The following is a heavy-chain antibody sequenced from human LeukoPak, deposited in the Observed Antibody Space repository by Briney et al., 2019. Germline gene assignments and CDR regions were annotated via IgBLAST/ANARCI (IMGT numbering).Heavy chain of an antibody. D-gene: IGHD1-1*01. J-gene: IGHJ4*02. CDR3: ASLTTGTPSYFDY. CDR2: IKQDGSEK. V-gene: IGHV3-7*01. Sequence: GGSLRLSCAASGFTFSSYWMSWVRQAPGKGLEWVANIKQDGSEKYYVDSVKGRFTVSRDNAKNSLYLQMNSLRAEDTAVYYCASLTTGTPSYFDYWGKGTLVTVSS. CDR1: GFTFSSYW.